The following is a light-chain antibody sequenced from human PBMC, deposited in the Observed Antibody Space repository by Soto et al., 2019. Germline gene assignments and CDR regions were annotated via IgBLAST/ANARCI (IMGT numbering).Light chain of an antibody. CDR3: QQYNNWPPWT. V-gene: IGKV3-15*01. CDR1: QSVSIN. Sequence: EIVMTQSPATLSVSPGERATLSCRASQSVSINLAWYQQKPGQAPRLLIYGASTRATGIPARFSGSRSGTEFTLTISSLQSEDFAVYYCQQYNNWPPWTFGQGTNLEIK. J-gene: IGKJ2*02. CDR2: GAS.